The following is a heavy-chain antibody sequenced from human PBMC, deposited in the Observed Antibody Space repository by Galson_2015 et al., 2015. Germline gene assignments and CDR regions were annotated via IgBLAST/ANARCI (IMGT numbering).Heavy chain of an antibody. J-gene: IGHJ5*01. CDR1: GFDFSAYS. V-gene: IGHV3-48*02. D-gene: IGHD2-2*01. CDR2: ISAGSSKK. Sequence: SLRLSCGASGFDFSAYSMNWVRQAPGKGLQWVAYISAGSSKKYYADSVKGRFTVSRDNAWDSLYLQMNSLRDEDTAVYFCAKGGYCTSTDCEGSRFDSWGQGTLVTVSS. CDR3: AKGGYCTSTDCEGSRFDS.